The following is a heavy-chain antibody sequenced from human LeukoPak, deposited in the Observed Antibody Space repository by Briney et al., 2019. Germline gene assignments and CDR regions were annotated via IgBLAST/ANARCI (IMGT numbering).Heavy chain of an antibody. V-gene: IGHV4-31*03. CDR3: ARAAHCSSTSCYYWFDP. J-gene: IGHJ5*02. D-gene: IGHD2-2*01. CDR1: GGSISSGGYY. Sequence: SETLSLTCTVSGGSISSGGYYWSWIRQHPGKGLGWIGYIYYSGSTYYNPSLKSRVTISVDTSKNQFSLKLSSVTAADTAVYYCARAAHCSSTSCYYWFDPWGQGTLVTVSS. CDR2: IYYSGST.